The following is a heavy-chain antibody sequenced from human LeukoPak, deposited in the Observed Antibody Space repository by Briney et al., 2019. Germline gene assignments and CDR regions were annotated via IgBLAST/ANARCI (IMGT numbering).Heavy chain of an antibody. CDR2: ISSSSSYI. Sequence: GGSLRLSCAASGFTVSSNYMSWVRQAPGKGLEWVSSISSSSSYIYYADSVKGRFTISRDNAKNSLYLQMNSLRAEDTAVYYCARDLLGYCSSTSCSGGGYWGQGTLVTVSS. D-gene: IGHD2-2*01. CDR1: GFTVSSNY. J-gene: IGHJ4*02. V-gene: IGHV3-21*01. CDR3: ARDLLGYCSSTSCSGGGY.